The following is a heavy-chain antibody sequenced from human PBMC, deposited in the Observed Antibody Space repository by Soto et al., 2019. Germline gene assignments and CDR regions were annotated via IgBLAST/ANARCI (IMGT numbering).Heavy chain of an antibody. CDR3: ARQGIAGFMDV. Sequence: PSETLSLTCTVSGGSISSYYWSWIRQPPGKGLEWIGYIYYSGSTNYNPSLKSRVTISVDTSKNQFSLKLSSVTAADTAVYYCARQGIAGFMDVWGKGTTVTVSS. CDR1: GGSISSYY. V-gene: IGHV4-59*08. D-gene: IGHD6-13*01. CDR2: IYYSGST. J-gene: IGHJ6*03.